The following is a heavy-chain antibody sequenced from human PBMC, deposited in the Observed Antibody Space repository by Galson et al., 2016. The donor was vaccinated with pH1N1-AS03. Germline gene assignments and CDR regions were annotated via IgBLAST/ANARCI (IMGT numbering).Heavy chain of an antibody. J-gene: IGHJ4*02. CDR2: IYQTGST. Sequence: ETLSLTCSVSGGSINSYYWNWIRQPPGKGLEWIGYIYQTGSTKYNPSLKSRVTISVDTSKNQFSLKLISVTAADTAVYYCARGAFTYYDFSTGYFPFDLWGQGTLVAVSS. CDR3: ARGAFTYYDFSTGYFPFDL. CDR1: GGSINSYY. V-gene: IGHV4-59*01. D-gene: IGHD3-3*01.